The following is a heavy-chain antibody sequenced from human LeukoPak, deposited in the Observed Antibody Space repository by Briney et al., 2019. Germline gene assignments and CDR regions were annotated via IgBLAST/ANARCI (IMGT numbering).Heavy chain of an antibody. CDR3: AREGLIATVGAFDI. J-gene: IGHJ3*02. V-gene: IGHV3-21*01. D-gene: IGHD3-22*01. CDR1: GFTFISYS. Sequence: GGSLRLSCAASGFTFISYSMNWVRQAPGKGLEWVSSISSSSSYIYYADSVKGRFTISRDNAKNSLYLQMNSLRAEDTAVYYCAREGLIATVGAFDIWGQGTLVTFSS. CDR2: ISSSSSYI.